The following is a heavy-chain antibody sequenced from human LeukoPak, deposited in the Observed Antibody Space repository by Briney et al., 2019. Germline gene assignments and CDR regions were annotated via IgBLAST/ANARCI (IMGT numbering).Heavy chain of an antibody. J-gene: IGHJ4*02. CDR2: INHSGST. D-gene: IGHD3-9*01. Sequence: KSSGTLSLTCAVYGGSSSGYYWSWIRQPPGKGLEWIGEINHSGSTNYNPSLKSRVTISVDTSKNQFSLKLSSVTAADTAVYYCARGPYDILTGPDFDYWGQGTLVTVSS. CDR1: GGSSSGYY. CDR3: ARGPYDILTGPDFDY. V-gene: IGHV4-34*01.